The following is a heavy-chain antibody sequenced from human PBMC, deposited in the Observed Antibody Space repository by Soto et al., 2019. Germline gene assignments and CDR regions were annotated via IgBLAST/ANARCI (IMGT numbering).Heavy chain of an antibody. Sequence: SETLSLTCAVYGGSFSGYYWSWIRQPPGKGLEWIGEINHSGSTNYNPSLKSRVTISVDTSKNQFSLKLSSVTTADTAVYYCARMYYGSRWIYFDYWGQGTLVTVSS. CDR3: ARMYYGSRWIYFDY. V-gene: IGHV4-34*01. D-gene: IGHD3-10*01. J-gene: IGHJ4*02. CDR2: INHSGST. CDR1: GGSFSGYY.